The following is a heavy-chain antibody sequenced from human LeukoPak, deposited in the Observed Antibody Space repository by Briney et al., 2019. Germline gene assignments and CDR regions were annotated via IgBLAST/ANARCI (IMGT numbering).Heavy chain of an antibody. CDR1: GFTFRSYA. D-gene: IGHD2/OR15-2a*01. V-gene: IGHV3-23*01. CDR3: AKTTSSYYYFMDV. J-gene: IGHJ6*03. Sequence: GGYLRLSCAASGFTFRSYAMSWVRQAPGKGLEWVSIISGSGGNTYYADSVKGRFTISRDNSKNTLYLQMNSLRAEDTAVYYCAKTTSSYYYFMDVWGKGTTVTVSS. CDR2: ISGSGGNT.